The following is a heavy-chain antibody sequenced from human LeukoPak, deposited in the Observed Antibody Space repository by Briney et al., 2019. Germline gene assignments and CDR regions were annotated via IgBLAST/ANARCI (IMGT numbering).Heavy chain of an antibody. J-gene: IGHJ6*02. CDR1: GGSFSGYY. V-gene: IGHV4-34*01. CDR3: AIPVAVAGNGYYYGMDV. CDR2: INHSGST. Sequence: SETLSLTCAVYGGSFSGYYWSWIRQPPGKGLEWIGEINHSGSTNYNPSLKSQVTISVDTSKNQFSLKLSSVTAADTAVYYCAIPVAVAGNGYYYGMDVWGQGTTVTVSS. D-gene: IGHD6-19*01.